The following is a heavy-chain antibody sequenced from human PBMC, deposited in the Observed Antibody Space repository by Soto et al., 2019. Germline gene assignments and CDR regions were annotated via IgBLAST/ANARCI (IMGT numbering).Heavy chain of an antibody. CDR3: ARFSPGRLREAYFDY. CDR1: GFTFSSYS. D-gene: IGHD3-10*01. J-gene: IGHJ4*02. Sequence: EVQLVESGGGLVKPGGSLRLSCAASGFTFSSYSMNWVRQAPGKGLEWVSSISSSSSYIYYADSVKGRFTISRDNAKNSLYLQMNSLRAEDTAVYYCARFSPGRLREAYFDYWGQGTLVTVSS. V-gene: IGHV3-21*01. CDR2: ISSSSSYI.